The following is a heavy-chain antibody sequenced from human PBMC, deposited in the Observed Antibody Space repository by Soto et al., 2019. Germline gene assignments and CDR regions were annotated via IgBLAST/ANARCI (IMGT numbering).Heavy chain of an antibody. CDR1: GGTFSSYT. D-gene: IGHD3-3*01. CDR3: ARVMTIFGVVASGYMDV. J-gene: IGHJ6*03. Sequence: QVQLVQSGAEVQKPGSSVKVSCKASGGTFSSYTISWVRQAPGQGLEWMGRIIPILGIANYAQKFQGRVTITADKSTSTAYMELSSLRSEDTAVYYCARVMTIFGVVASGYMDVWGKGTTVTVSS. CDR2: IIPILGIA. V-gene: IGHV1-69*02.